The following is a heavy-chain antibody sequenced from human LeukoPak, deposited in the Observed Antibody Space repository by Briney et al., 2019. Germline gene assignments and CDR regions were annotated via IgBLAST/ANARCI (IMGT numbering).Heavy chain of an antibody. V-gene: IGHV1-69*04. CDR3: ARDRTGYYYDSSGPMGY. D-gene: IGHD3-22*01. Sequence: ASVKVSCKASGGTFSSYAISWVRQAPGQGLEWMGRIIPILGIANYAQKFQGRVTITADKSTSTAYMELSSLRSEDTAVYYYARDRTGYYYDSSGPMGYWGQGTLVTVSS. J-gene: IGHJ4*02. CDR2: IIPILGIA. CDR1: GGTFSSYA.